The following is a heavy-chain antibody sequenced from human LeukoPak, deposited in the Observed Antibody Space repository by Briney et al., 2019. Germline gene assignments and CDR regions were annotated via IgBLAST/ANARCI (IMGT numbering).Heavy chain of an antibody. CDR2: ISGSGGST. D-gene: IGHD3-16*02. J-gene: IGHJ5*02. CDR1: GFTFSSYA. Sequence: GGSLRLSCAASGFTFSSYAMSWVRQAPGKGLEWVSAISGSGGSTYYADSVKGRFTISRGNSKNTLYLQMNSLRAEDTAVYYCACRDDYVWGSYRNWFDPWGQGTLVTVSS. V-gene: IGHV3-23*01. CDR3: ACRDDYVWGSYRNWFDP.